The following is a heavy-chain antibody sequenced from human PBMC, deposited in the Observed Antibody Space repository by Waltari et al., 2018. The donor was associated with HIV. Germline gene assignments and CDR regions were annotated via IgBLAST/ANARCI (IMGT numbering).Heavy chain of an antibody. CDR2: ISSGGLYI. J-gene: IGHJ4*02. CDR1: GLTPSSFS. D-gene: IGHD6-19*01. V-gene: IGHV3-21*01. Sequence: EEQLVESGGGLVKPGGPRSLSCGATGLTPSSFSMHWVRQAPGKGLEWVSSISSGGLYIHYADSVKGRFTISRHNANNSLFLQMNSLRAEDTAVYYCATGGWSFYDVWGRGTLVIVSS. CDR3: ATGGWSFYDV.